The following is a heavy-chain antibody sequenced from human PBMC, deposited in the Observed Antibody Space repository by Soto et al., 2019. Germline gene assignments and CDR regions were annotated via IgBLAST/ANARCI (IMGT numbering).Heavy chain of an antibody. CDR2: ISTDVPNE. D-gene: IGHD2-2*01. V-gene: IGHV3-30-3*01. Sequence: PGCSLRLSCAASGVTFCTVAMHWVRHAPGKGRGWGAFISTDVPNEYYSDCVKFPCTIYRDNFKNSVYMQMNSMRDEDTAMYYCGRVLWGRRSRLARRDVTFDNWGQATLVTVYS. J-gene: IGHJ4*02. CDR3: GRVLWGRRSRLARRDVTFDN. CDR1: GVTFCTVA.